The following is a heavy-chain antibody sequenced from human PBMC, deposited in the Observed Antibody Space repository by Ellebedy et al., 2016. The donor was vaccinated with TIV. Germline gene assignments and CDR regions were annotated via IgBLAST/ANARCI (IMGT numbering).Heavy chain of an antibody. CDR1: GFSFRSYW. V-gene: IGHV3-7*01. CDR2: IKQDGSEK. D-gene: IGHD4-17*01. Sequence: GESLKISCAASGFSFRSYWMSWVRQAPGKGLEWVANIKQDGSEKYYVDSVKGRFTISSDNAKNSLYLEMNSLKAEDTAVYYCATDGSYGDYLSPTHAFEIWGQGTMVTVSS. J-gene: IGHJ3*02. CDR3: ATDGSYGDYLSPTHAFEI.